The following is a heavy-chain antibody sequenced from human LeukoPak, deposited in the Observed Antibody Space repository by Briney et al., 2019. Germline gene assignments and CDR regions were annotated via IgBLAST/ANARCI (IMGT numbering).Heavy chain of an antibody. CDR2: INSDGSST. Sequence: PGGSLRLSCAVSGFTFSSYWMHWVRQAPGKGLVWVSRINSDGSSTSYADSVKGRFTISRDSAKNTLYLQMNSLRAEDTAVYYCARVLGRHAFDYWGQGTLVTVSS. J-gene: IGHJ4*02. CDR3: ARVLGRHAFDY. V-gene: IGHV3-74*01. CDR1: GFTFSSYW.